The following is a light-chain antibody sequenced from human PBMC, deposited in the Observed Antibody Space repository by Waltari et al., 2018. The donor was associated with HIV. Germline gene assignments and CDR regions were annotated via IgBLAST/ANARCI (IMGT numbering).Light chain of an antibody. V-gene: IGLV1-44*01. CDR3: ATWDASLHDFYV. CDR2: YNN. Sequence: QSVLTQPPSASGTPGQRVTISCSGSSSNIGGNTVSWYQQLPGTAPKLLIYYNNARPAVVPDRFSGSKSGTSASLSISGLQSDDEAHYYCATWDASLHDFYVFGTGTKVTVL. CDR1: SSNIGGNT. J-gene: IGLJ1*01.